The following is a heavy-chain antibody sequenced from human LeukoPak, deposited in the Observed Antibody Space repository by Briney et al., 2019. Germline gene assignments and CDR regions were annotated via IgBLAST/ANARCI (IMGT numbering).Heavy chain of an antibody. CDR3: ARDTGRYSGYDYDC. CDR1: GYTFTDYY. Sequence: ASVKVSCKASGYTFTDYYLHWVRQAPGQGLEWVGWIHPNSGATHYAQKFQGRLTMTRDTSISTVYMELTRLRSDDTAVYYCARDTGRYSGYDYDCWGQGTLVTAS. CDR2: IHPNSGAT. V-gene: IGHV1-2*02. J-gene: IGHJ4*02. D-gene: IGHD5-12*01.